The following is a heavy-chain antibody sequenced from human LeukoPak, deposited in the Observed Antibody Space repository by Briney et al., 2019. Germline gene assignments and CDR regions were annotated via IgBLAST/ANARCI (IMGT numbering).Heavy chain of an antibody. J-gene: IGHJ6*02. CDR3: AKTTARGSFVLVAYGMDV. D-gene: IGHD6-6*01. CDR2: VSGSGGST. Sequence: PGGSLRLSCAASGFSFRNAWMSWVRQAPGKGLEWVSAVSGSGGSTCYADSVKGRFTISRDNSKNTLYLQMNSLRAEDTAVYYCAKTTARGSFVLVAYGMDVWGQGTTVTVSS. CDR1: GFSFRNAW. V-gene: IGHV3-23*01.